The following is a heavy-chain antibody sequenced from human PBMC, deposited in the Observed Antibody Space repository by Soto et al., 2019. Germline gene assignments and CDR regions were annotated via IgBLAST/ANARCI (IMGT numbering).Heavy chain of an antibody. CDR1: GFTFSSYG. CDR2: IWYDGGNK. Sequence: QVQLVESGGGVVQPGRSLRLSCAASGFTFSSYGMHWVRQAPGKGLEWVAVIWYDGGNKYFADSVKGRFTISRDNSKITLYLQMNTLGAEDTAVYYCARGSKLGYYGMDVWGQGTTVTVSS. V-gene: IGHV3-33*01. J-gene: IGHJ6*02. D-gene: IGHD2-2*01. CDR3: ARGSKLGYYGMDV.